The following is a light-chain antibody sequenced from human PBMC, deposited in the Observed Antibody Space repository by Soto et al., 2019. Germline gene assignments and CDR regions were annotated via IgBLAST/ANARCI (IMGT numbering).Light chain of an antibody. V-gene: IGKV3-11*01. CDR3: QQYNSWPLS. CDR1: QSVSSY. CDR2: DAS. J-gene: IGKJ4*01. Sequence: EIVLTQSPGTLSLSPGERGTLSCRASQSVSSYLAWYQQKPGQAPRLLIYDASNRATGVPARFSGSGSGTEFTLSISSLQSEDFAVYYCQQYNSWPLSFGGGTKVDIK.